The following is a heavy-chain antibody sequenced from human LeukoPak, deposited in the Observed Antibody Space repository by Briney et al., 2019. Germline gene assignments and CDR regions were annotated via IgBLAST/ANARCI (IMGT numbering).Heavy chain of an antibody. D-gene: IGHD2-2*01. V-gene: IGHV3-23*01. CDR1: EFTFSNYA. CDR3: ARGVPDAIGYFQH. CDR2: ISGSGTAT. Sequence: GGSLRLSCAASEFTFSNYAMTWVRQAPGKGLKWVSTISGSGTATYYADSVKGRFTISRDNSKNTLYLQMNSLRAEDTAVYYCARGVPDAIGYFQHWGQGTLVTVSS. J-gene: IGHJ1*01.